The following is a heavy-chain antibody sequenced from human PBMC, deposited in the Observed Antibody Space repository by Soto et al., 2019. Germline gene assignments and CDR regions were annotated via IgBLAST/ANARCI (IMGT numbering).Heavy chain of an antibody. CDR3: ASGLVPGDY. Sequence: PGGSLRLSCAASGFTFSSYSMNWVRQAPGKGLEWVSSISSSSSYIYYADSVNGRFTISRDNVKNSLYLQMNSLRAEDTAVYYCASGLVPGDYWGQGTLVTVSS. D-gene: IGHD3-9*01. CDR1: GFTFSSYS. V-gene: IGHV3-21*01. CDR2: ISSSSSYI. J-gene: IGHJ4*02.